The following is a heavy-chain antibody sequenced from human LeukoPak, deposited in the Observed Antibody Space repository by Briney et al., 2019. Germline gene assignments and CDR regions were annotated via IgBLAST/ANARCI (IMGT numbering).Heavy chain of an antibody. CDR1: GFTFSSYR. Sequence: GGSLRLSCAASGFTFSSYRMNWFRQAPGKGLEWVSFIISDSAIYYADSVKGRFTISRDNAKNSLYLHMNSLRDEDRAVYYCARVGGYSYGHPFDYWGQGTLVTVSS. D-gene: IGHD5-18*01. CDR3: ARVGGYSYGHPFDY. CDR2: IISDSAI. J-gene: IGHJ4*02. V-gene: IGHV3-48*02.